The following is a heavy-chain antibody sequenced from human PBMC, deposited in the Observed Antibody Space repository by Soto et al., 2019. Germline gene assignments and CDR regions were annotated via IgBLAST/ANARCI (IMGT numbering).Heavy chain of an antibody. Sequence: PSETLSLTCTVSDGSISNYYWSWIRQPPGKGLEWIGYLYDRGTNNYNPSLKSRVTMLLDTSTSQFSLQLSSVTAADTAIHFCARVRRANGYYYFASWGQGILVTVSS. V-gene: IGHV4-59*01. J-gene: IGHJ4*02. D-gene: IGHD2-8*01. CDR1: DGSISNYY. CDR2: LYDRGTN. CDR3: ARVRRANGYYYFAS.